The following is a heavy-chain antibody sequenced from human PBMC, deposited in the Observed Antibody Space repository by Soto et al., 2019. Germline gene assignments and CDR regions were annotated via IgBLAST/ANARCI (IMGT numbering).Heavy chain of an antibody. CDR3: ARGLVIRPYYYHGMDV. J-gene: IGHJ6*04. D-gene: IGHD3-9*01. CDR1: GGSISSGDYF. CDR2: ISSIGST. Sequence: QVQLQESGPGLVKPSQTLSLTCTVSGGSISSGDYFWSWIRQSPGKGLEWIGYISSIGSTYYNPSHKSRVSVSRAPSKNQFSLKLSSVTTTDTAVYYCARGLVIRPYYYHGMDVWGKGTTVTVSS. V-gene: IGHV4-30-4*01.